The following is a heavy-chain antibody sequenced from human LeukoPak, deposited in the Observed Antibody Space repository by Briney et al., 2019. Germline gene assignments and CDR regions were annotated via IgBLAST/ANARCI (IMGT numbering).Heavy chain of an antibody. CDR3: AKVEDYGDYKSGESWFDP. CDR1: GFIFSGYA. CDR2: ISYDGSNK. V-gene: IGHV3-30*18. J-gene: IGHJ5*02. Sequence: GGSLRLSCAASGFIFSGYAMHWVRQSPGKGLEWVAVISYDGSNKYFADSVKGRFTISRDNSKNTLYLQMNSLRPEDTAVYYCAKVEDYGDYKSGESWFDPWGQGTLVTVSS. D-gene: IGHD4-17*01.